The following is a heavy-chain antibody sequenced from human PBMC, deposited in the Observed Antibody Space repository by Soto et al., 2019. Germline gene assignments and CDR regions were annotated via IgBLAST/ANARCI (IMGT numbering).Heavy chain of an antibody. Sequence: EVQLVESGGGLVQPGRSLRRSCAASGFTFSSFEMNWVRQAPGKGLEWVSYIRRSGVTIYYADAVKGRFTISRDNAKNSLSLQMNSLRAEDSAIYYCARDVDVYGMDVWGQGTTVTVSS. CDR3: ARDVDVYGMDV. CDR2: IRRSGVTI. CDR1: GFTFSSFE. V-gene: IGHV3-48*03. J-gene: IGHJ6*02. D-gene: IGHD2-21*01.